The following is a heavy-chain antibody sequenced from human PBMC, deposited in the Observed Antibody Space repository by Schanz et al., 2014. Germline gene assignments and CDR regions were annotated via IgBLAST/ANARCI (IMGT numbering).Heavy chain of an antibody. V-gene: IGHV3-21*02. J-gene: IGHJ5*01. CDR3: ARDRDAGGYDS. CDR1: GFTFSRYW. CDR2: ISNGGGYI. Sequence: VQLVESGGSVVQPGRSLRLSCAASGFTFSRYWMNWVRQAPGKGLEWVSSISNGGGYIYYADSVKGRFTISRDNAKNSVYLQMHSLRAEDTALYYCARDRDAGGYDSWGQGTLVTVSS. D-gene: IGHD2-8*02.